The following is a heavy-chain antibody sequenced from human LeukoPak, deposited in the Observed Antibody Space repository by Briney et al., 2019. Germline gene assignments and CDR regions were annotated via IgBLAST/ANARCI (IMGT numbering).Heavy chain of an antibody. CDR2: IGSSGSPI. J-gene: IGHJ4*02. Sequence: GGSLRLSCAASGFRFSSYEMNWVRQPPGKGLEWLSYIGSSGSPIYYADSVKGRFPISRDNAKNSLYLQMNSLRAEDTAVYYCAGDKEIVVTMDGGDYWGQGTLVTVSS. CDR1: GFRFSSYE. V-gene: IGHV3-48*03. D-gene: IGHD3-3*01. CDR3: AGDKEIVVTMDGGDY.